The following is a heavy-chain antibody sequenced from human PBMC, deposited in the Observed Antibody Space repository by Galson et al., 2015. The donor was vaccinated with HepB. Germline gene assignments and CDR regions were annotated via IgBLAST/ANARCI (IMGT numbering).Heavy chain of an antibody. J-gene: IGHJ6*03. V-gene: IGHV4-38-2*02. D-gene: IGHD3-3*01. CDR1: GYSISSGYY. CDR3: ARDRRDYDFWSGYRYYYMDV. CDR2: IYHSGST. Sequence: SETLSLTCAVSGYSISSGYYWGWIRQPPGKGLEWIGSIYHSGSTYYNPSLKSRVTISVDTSKNQFSLKLSSVTAADTAVYYCARDRRDYDFWSGYRYYYMDVWGKGTTVTVSS.